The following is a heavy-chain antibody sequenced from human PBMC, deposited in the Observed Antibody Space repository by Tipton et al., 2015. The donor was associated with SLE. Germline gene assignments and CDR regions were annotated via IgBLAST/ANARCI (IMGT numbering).Heavy chain of an antibody. J-gene: IGHJ4*02. CDR2: ISATGGTT. Sequence: GSLRLSCAASGFPFSTYAMSWVRQAPGKGLEWVSSISATGGTTYYADSLKGRFTISRDNSKNTLFLQMTSLRVEHMAVYYCAKMKTGDPTYYFDSWGQGTLVTVSS. V-gene: IGHV3-23*01. D-gene: IGHD7-27*01. CDR3: AKMKTGDPTYYFDS. CDR1: GFPFSTYA.